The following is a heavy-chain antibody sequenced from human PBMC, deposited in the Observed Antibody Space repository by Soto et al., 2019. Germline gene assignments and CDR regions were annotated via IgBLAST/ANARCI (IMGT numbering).Heavy chain of an antibody. CDR1: GDSLTSYW. D-gene: IGHD6-13*01. CDR3: ARKPAGSSWYSGSFDY. Sequence: GGSLEICCEESGDSLTSYWIGWVRQMPGKGLEWMGIIYPGDSDTRYSPSFQGQVTISADKSISTAYLQWSSLKASDTAMYYCARKPAGSSWYSGSFDYWGQGTLVTGPS. J-gene: IGHJ4*02. CDR2: IYPGDSDT. V-gene: IGHV5-51*01.